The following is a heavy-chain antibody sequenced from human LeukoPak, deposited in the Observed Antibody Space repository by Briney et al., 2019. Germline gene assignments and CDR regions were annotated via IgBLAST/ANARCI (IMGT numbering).Heavy chain of an antibody. CDR2: IYYSGST. CDR1: GGSISSHY. CDR3: ARETHYGDYDY. Sequence: SETLSLTCTVSGGSISSHYWSWIRQPPGKGLEWIGYIYYSGSTNYNPSLKSRVTISVDTSKNQFSLKLSSVTAADTAVYYCARETHYGDYDYWGQGTLVTVSS. V-gene: IGHV4-59*11. J-gene: IGHJ4*02. D-gene: IGHD4-17*01.